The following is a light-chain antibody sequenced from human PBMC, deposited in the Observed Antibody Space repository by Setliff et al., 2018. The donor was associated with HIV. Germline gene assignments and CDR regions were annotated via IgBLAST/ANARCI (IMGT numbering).Light chain of an antibody. CDR1: SSDVGTYNL. J-gene: IGLJ1*01. CDR2: EVS. V-gene: IGLV2-23*02. Sequence: QSVLTQPASVSGSPGQSITISCTGTSSDVGTYNLVSWYQQHPGKAPKLMIYEVSKRPSGVSNRFSGSKSGNTASLTISGLQAEDEADYYCCSNTGSNTYVFGSGTKV. CDR3: CSNTGSNTYV.